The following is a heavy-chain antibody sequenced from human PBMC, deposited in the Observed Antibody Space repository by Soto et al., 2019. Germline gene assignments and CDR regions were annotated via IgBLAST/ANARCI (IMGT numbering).Heavy chain of an antibody. CDR2: ISAYNGNT. CDR1: GYTFTSYV. V-gene: IGHV1-18*01. D-gene: IGHD3-10*01. Sequence: GASVKVSCKASGYTFTSYVISWVRQAPGQGLEWMGWISAYNGNTNYAQKLQGRVTMTTDTSTSTAYMELRSLRSDDTAVYYCARSMVRGVITFNWFDPWGQGTLVTVSS. CDR3: ARSMVRGVITFNWFDP. J-gene: IGHJ5*02.